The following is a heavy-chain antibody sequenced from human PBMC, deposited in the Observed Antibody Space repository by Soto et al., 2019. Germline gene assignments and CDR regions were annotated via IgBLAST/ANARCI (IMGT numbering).Heavy chain of an antibody. Sequence: EVQLVESGGGVVRPGGSLRLSCAASGFTFDDYGMSWVRQAPGKGLEWVSGINWNGGSTGYADSVKGRFTISRDNAKNSMYLQMNSLRAEDTALCHCERGYCSSTSCRPPYYFDFWGQGTLVTDSS. J-gene: IGHJ4*02. CDR1: GFTFDDYG. D-gene: IGHD2-2*01. V-gene: IGHV3-20*01. CDR2: INWNGGST. CDR3: ERGYCSSTSCRPPYYFDF.